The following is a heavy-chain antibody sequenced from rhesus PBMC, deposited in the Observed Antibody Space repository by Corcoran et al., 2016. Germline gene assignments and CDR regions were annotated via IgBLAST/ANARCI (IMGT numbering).Heavy chain of an antibody. Sequence: QLQLQESGPGLVKPSETLSLTCAVSGGSISSNYWSWIRQPPGKGLEWIGRISGSGGSTDYNPSLKSRVTISTETAKNQFSLKLSSVTAADTAVDYCARDRSSLYYFDYWGQGVLVTVAS. D-gene: IGHD6-19*01. CDR1: GGSISSNY. CDR2: ISGSGGST. V-gene: IGHV4-173*01. CDR3: ARDRSSLYYFDY. J-gene: IGHJ4*01.